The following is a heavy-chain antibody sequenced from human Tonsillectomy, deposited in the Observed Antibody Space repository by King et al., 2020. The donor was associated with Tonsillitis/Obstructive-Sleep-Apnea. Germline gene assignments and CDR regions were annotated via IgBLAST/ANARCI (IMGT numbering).Heavy chain of an antibody. CDR1: GGTFSSYA. Sequence: VQLVESGAEVKKPGSSVKVSCKASGGTFSSYAISWVRQAPGQGLEWMGGIIPIFGTANYAQKFQGRVTITADESTSTAYMELSSLRSEATAVYYCARGGSTIFGVVISWFDPWGQGTLVTVSS. V-gene: IGHV1-69*01. D-gene: IGHD3-3*01. CDR3: ARGGSTIFGVVISWFDP. J-gene: IGHJ5*02. CDR2: IIPIFGTA.